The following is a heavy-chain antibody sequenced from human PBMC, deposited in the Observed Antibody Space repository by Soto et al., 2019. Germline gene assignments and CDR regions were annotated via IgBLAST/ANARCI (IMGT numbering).Heavy chain of an antibody. CDR3: AKVIRFLDWPPMDV. J-gene: IGHJ6*03. CDR1: GFTFDDYA. D-gene: IGHD3-3*01. CDR2: ISWNSGSI. Sequence: PGGSLRLSCAASGFTFDDYAMHWVRQAPGKGLEWVSGISWNSGSIDYADSVKGRFTISRDNAKNSLYLQMNSLRAEDTALYYCAKVIRFLDWPPMDVLGKGTTVTVSS. V-gene: IGHV3-9*01.